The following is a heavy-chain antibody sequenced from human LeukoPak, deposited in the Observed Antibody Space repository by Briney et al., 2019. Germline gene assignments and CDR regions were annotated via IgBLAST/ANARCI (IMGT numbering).Heavy chain of an antibody. CDR2: IYYSGST. CDR1: GGSISSYY. CDR3: ARCSNSYDSSGWHYSGSDY. D-gene: IGHD3-22*01. J-gene: IGHJ4*02. V-gene: IGHV4-59*08. Sequence: SETLSLTCTGSGGSISSYYWSWIRQPPGKGLEWIGDIYYSGSTNYNPSLKSRVPISVKTSKNQFSMKLSSVTAADTAAYFCARCSNSYDSSGWHYSGSDYWGQGTLVTVSS.